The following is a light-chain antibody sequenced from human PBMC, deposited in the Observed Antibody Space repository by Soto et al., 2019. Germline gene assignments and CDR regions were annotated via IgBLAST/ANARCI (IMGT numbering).Light chain of an antibody. Sequence: EIVLTQSPGTLSLSPGERATLSCRASQSGSSSYLAWYQQKPGQAPRHLIYGASSRATGIPDRFSGSGSGTDFTLTISRLEPEDFAVYYCQQYGSSPFTFGQGTKLEIK. V-gene: IGKV3-20*01. CDR3: QQYGSSPFT. J-gene: IGKJ2*01. CDR2: GAS. CDR1: QSGSSSY.